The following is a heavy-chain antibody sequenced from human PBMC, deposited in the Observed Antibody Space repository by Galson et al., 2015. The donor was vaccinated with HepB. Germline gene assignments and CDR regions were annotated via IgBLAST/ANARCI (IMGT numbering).Heavy chain of an antibody. CDR2: MAYDGTKK. J-gene: IGHJ6*03. CDR1: GFTFSSYG. Sequence: SLRLSCAASGFTFSSYGMHWVRQAPGKGLEWVAVMAYDGTKKNYADSVKGRFTISRDNSKNTLYLQMNSLGAEDTAVYYCAKDGLWESRLYYCHYMDVWGKGTSVTVSS. V-gene: IGHV3-30*18. CDR3: AKDGLWESRLYYCHYMDV. D-gene: IGHD1-26*01.